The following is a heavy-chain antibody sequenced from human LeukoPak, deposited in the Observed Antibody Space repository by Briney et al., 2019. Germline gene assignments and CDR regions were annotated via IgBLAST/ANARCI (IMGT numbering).Heavy chain of an antibody. CDR3: ATRSGDFWSGYVD. J-gene: IGHJ4*02. V-gene: IGHV1-24*01. Sequence: GASVKVSCKVSGYSLTELSMQWVRQAPGKGLECLGGFDPEEAKMVYAQKFQGRVTMTEDTSTDTAYMELRGLRSEGTAVYYCATRSGDFWSGYVDWGQGTLVIVSS. CDR1: GYSLTELS. D-gene: IGHD3-3*01. CDR2: FDPEEAKM.